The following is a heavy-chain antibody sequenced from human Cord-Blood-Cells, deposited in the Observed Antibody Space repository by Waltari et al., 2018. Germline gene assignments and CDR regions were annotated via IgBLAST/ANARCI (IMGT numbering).Heavy chain of an antibody. CDR3: ARVPIWYLAAAGDY. Sequence: QVQLQQWGAGLLKPSETLSLTCAVYGGSFSGYYWSWIRQPPGKGLEWIGEINHSGSTNYNPSLKSRFTISVDTSKNQFSLKLSSVTAADTAVYYCARVPIWYLAAAGDYWGQGTLVTVSS. D-gene: IGHD6-13*01. V-gene: IGHV4-34*01. CDR1: GGSFSGYY. J-gene: IGHJ4*02. CDR2: INHSGST.